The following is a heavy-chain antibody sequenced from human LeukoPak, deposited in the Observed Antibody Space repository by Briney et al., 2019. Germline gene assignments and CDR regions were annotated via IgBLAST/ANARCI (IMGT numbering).Heavy chain of an antibody. CDR1: GFTFSSYG. CDR3: AELGITMIGGV. D-gene: IGHD3-10*02. CDR2: ISSSGSTI. J-gene: IGHJ6*04. Sequence: GGTLRLSCAASGFTFSSYGMSWVRQAPGKGLEWVSYISSSGSTIYYADSVKGRFTISRDNVKSSLYLQMNSLRAEDTAVYYCAELGITMIGGVWGKGTTVTISS. V-gene: IGHV3-48*04.